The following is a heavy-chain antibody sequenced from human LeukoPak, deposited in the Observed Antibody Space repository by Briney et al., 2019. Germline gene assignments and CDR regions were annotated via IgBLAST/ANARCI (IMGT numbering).Heavy chain of an antibody. CDR1: GYRFTSYW. CDR3: ARHVRVSYSSGIYYYYMDV. D-gene: IGHD6-19*01. Sequence: GESLKISCKGSGYRFTSYWIGWVRQMPGKGLEWMGIIYPGDSDTRYSPSFQGQVTISADKSISTAYLQWSSLKASDTAMYYCARHVRVSYSSGIYYYYMDVWGKGTTVTVSS. J-gene: IGHJ6*03. V-gene: IGHV5-51*01. CDR2: IYPGDSDT.